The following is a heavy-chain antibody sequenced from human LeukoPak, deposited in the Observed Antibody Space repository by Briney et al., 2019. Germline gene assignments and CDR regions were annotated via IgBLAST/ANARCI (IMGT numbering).Heavy chain of an antibody. CDR1: GGSFSGYY. Sequence: SETLSLTCAVYGGSFSGYYWSWIRQPPGKGLEWIGEINHSGSTNYNPSLKSRVTISVDTSKNQFSLKLSSVTAADTAVYYCARGLGYMDVWGKGTTVTVSS. V-gene: IGHV4-34*01. J-gene: IGHJ6*03. CDR3: ARGLGYMDV. CDR2: INHSGST.